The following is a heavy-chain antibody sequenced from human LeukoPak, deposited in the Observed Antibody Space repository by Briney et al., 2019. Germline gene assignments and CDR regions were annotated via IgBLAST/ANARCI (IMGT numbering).Heavy chain of an antibody. Sequence: AGGSLRLSCAASGFTFSSYSMNWVRQAPGKGLEWVSSISSSSSYIYYADSVKGRFTISRDNAKNSLYLQMNSLRAEDTAVYYCARGDDYVWGSYRPSYFDYWGQGTLVTVSS. CDR1: GFTFSSYS. CDR2: ISSSSSYI. CDR3: ARGDDYVWGSYRPSYFDY. V-gene: IGHV3-21*01. D-gene: IGHD3-16*02. J-gene: IGHJ4*02.